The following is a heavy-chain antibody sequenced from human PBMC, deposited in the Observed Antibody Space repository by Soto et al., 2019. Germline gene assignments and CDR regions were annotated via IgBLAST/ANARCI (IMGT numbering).Heavy chain of an antibody. Sequence: GASVKVSCKASGYTFTGYAMHWVRQAPGQRLEWMGWINAGNGNTKYSQKFQGRVTITRDTSASTAYMELSSLRSEDTAVYYCAREELRYYYYYGMDVWGQGTTVTVSS. CDR1: GYTFTGYA. CDR3: AREELRYYYYYGMDV. CDR2: INAGNGNT. V-gene: IGHV1-3*01. J-gene: IGHJ6*02. D-gene: IGHD1-26*01.